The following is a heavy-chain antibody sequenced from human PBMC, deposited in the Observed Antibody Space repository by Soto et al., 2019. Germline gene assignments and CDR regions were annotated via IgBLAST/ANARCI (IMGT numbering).Heavy chain of an antibody. J-gene: IGHJ4*02. Sequence: QVQLVQSGAEVKKPGASVKVSCKASGYTFSSYDINWYRQAPGQELEGMGWLNPNSGDTGYAQKFQGRVTLTRNTSINTAYIELSSLTSDDTAVYYCATSGGGWYLYWGQGTLVTVSS. CDR3: ATSGGGWYLY. D-gene: IGHD6-19*01. V-gene: IGHV1-8*01. CDR1: GYTFSSYD. CDR2: LNPNSGDT.